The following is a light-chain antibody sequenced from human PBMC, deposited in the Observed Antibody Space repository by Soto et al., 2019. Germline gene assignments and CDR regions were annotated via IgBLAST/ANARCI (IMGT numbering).Light chain of an antibody. CDR2: GAS. V-gene: IGKV3-20*01. CDR1: QRVSTSQ. CDR3: QQHGRSLS. J-gene: IGKJ2*01. Sequence: ETVLTQSPGTLSLSPGERATLSCRASQRVSTSQLAWYQQKPGQAPRLLIYGASSRATGIPDRFSGSGSGTDFTLTISRLEPEDFAVYYCQQHGRSLSFGQGTKLEIK.